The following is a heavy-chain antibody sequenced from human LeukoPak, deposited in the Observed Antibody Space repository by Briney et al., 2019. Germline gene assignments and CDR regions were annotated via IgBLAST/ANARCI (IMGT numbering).Heavy chain of an antibody. CDR1: GFTFSRYE. D-gene: IGHD4/OR15-4a*01. CDR3: ARGVNILRDYSFAETLDY. J-gene: IGHJ4*02. Sequence: PGGSLRLSCAASGFTFSRYEMTWVRQAPGKGLEWLSYISTDGSTVYYADSVKGRFTISRDNANNSLYLQMNSLRGEDTAVYYCARGVNILRDYSFAETLDYWGQGTLVSVSS. V-gene: IGHV3-48*03. CDR2: ISTDGSTV.